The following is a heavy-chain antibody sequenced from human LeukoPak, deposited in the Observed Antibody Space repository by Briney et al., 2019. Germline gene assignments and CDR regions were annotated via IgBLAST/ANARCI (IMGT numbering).Heavy chain of an antibody. J-gene: IGHJ4*02. CDR2: ISSSSSYI. CDR1: GFTFSSYS. CDR3: ASDANYDFWSGYYALDY. V-gene: IGHV3-21*01. D-gene: IGHD3-3*01. Sequence: GGSLRLSCAASGFTFSSYSMNWVRQAPGKGLEWVSSISSSSSYIYYADSVKGRFTISRDNSKNMLYLQMNSLRAEDTAVYYCASDANYDFWSGYYALDYWGQGTLVTVSS.